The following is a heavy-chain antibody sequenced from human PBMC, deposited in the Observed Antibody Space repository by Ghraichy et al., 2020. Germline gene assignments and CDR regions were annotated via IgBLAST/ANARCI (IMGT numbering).Heavy chain of an antibody. V-gene: IGHV3-53*01. D-gene: IGHD2-21*02. Sequence: GGSLRLSCAASGFTVNTHHMAWVRQVPGKGLEWVSMIYNSDSSFYADSVRGRFTISRDESKNALYLQMNTLRVEDTAVYYCVVATLWSIAFDTWGHGTKVTVSS. CDR3: VVATLWSIAFDT. CDR2: IYNSDSS. CDR1: GFTVNTHH. J-gene: IGHJ3*02.